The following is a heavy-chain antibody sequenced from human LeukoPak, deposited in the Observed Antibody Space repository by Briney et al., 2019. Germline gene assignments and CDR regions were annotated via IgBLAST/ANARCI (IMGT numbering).Heavy chain of an antibody. CDR3: ARADGSGSYYRYYMDV. D-gene: IGHD3-10*01. Sequence: GSLRLSCAASGFTFDDYGMSWVRQAPGKGLEWASGINWNGGSTGYADSVKGRFTISRDNAKNSLYLQMNSLRAEDTALYYCARADGSGSYYRYYMDVWGKGTTVTVSS. J-gene: IGHJ6*03. V-gene: IGHV3-20*04. CDR1: GFTFDDYG. CDR2: INWNGGST.